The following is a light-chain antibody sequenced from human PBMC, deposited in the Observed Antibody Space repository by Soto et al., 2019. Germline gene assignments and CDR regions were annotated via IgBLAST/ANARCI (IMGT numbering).Light chain of an antibody. CDR2: NAS. CDR1: QGIAND. Sequence: DIQMTQSPSSLSASVGDRVTITCRASQGIANDLGWYQQKPGKAPKRLIYNASNLQSGVPSRFSGSGSGTEFTLTISSLPPEDFATYYCLQHKSYHPYTFGEGTKVDXK. CDR3: LQHKSYHPYT. J-gene: IGKJ2*01. V-gene: IGKV1-17*01.